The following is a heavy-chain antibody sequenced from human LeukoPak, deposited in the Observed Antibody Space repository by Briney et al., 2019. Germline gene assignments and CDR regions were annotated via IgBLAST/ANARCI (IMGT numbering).Heavy chain of an antibody. CDR3: ARGRLWLVDY. Sequence: PSETLSLTCTVSGGSVSSYYWSWIRQPPGKGLEWIGYIYYSGRINYNPSLKSRVTISVDTSKNQFSLKLSSVTAADTAVYYCARGRLWLVDYWGQGTLVTVSS. CDR2: IYYSGRI. J-gene: IGHJ4*02. D-gene: IGHD6-19*01. CDR1: GGSVSSYY. V-gene: IGHV4-59*02.